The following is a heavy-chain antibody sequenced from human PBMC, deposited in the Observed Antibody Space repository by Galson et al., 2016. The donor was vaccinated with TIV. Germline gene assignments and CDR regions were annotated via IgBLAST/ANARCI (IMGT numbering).Heavy chain of an antibody. CDR3: ARDATYRSRSWYFDL. D-gene: IGHD6-13*01. J-gene: IGHJ2*01. Sequence: ASGYSITDYYIHWVRQAPGQGLEWMGWINPKSGGTGSAQKFQGWVTLTRDNTVYLEVNGLESDDTAVYYCARDATYRSRSWYFDLWGRGTLVTVSS. CDR1: GYSITDYY. CDR2: INPKSGGT. V-gene: IGHV1-2*04.